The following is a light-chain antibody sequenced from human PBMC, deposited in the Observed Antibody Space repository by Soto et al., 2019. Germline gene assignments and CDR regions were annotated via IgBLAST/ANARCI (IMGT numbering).Light chain of an antibody. V-gene: IGKV3-20*01. CDR1: QSVTSSS. J-gene: IGKJ1*01. Sequence: EIMLTQFSRSPSLSPGERATLSCRPSQSVTSSSYACYQQKVGRAPRVLIYGAANRATGIPDRFSGSGSGTAFTLTITRLEPEDFAVYYCQQYGSSPRPFGQGTKVDIK. CDR2: GAA. CDR3: QQYGSSPRP.